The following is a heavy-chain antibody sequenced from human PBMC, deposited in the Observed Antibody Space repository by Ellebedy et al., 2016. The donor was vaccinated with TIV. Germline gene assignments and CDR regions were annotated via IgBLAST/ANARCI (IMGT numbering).Heavy chain of an antibody. CDR1: GLPFNSST. V-gene: IGHV3-48*02. J-gene: IGHJ4*02. CDR2: ISANSDKI. D-gene: IGHD1-26*01. CDR3: TRVRGRGSGDDY. Sequence: GGSLRLXXEVSGLPFNSSTMNWVRQAPGKGLEWVSYISANSDKIVYADSVRGRFTISRDNAKNSVYLQMNSLRKEDTAVYYCTRVRGRGSGDDYWGRGTLVTVSS.